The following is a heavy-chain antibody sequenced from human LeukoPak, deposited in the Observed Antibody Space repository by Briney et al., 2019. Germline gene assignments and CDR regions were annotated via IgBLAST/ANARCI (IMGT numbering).Heavy chain of an antibody. J-gene: IGHJ4*02. V-gene: IGHV1-2*06. CDR3: ARESARTLTGDFDY. D-gene: IGHD3-9*01. CDR2: INPNSGGT. CDR1: GYTFTGYY. Sequence: ASVKVSCKASGYTFTGYYMHWVRQAPGHGLEWMGRINPNSGGTNYAQNFQGRVTMTRDTSISTAYMELSRLGSDDTAVYYCARESARTLTGDFDYWGQGTLVTVSS.